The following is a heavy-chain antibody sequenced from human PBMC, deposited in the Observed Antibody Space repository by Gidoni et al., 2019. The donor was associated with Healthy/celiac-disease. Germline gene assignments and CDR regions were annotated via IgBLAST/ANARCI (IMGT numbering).Heavy chain of an antibody. CDR3: ARRDSAMVYFDY. CDR1: GGSISSSSYY. D-gene: IGHD5-18*01. V-gene: IGHV4-39*01. Sequence: QLQLQESGPGLVKPSETLSLTCTVSGGSISSSSYYWGWIRQPPGKGLEWIGSIYYSGSTYYNPSLKRRVTISVDTSKNQFSLKLSSVTAADTAVYYCARRDSAMVYFDYWGQGTLVTVSS. CDR2: IYYSGST. J-gene: IGHJ4*02.